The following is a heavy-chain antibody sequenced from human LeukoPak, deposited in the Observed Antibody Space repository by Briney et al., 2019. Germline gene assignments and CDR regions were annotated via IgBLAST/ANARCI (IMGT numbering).Heavy chain of an antibody. Sequence: PLASVKVSCKASGYTFTNFGISWVRQAPGQGLEWMGGIIPIFGTANYAQKFQGRVTITADESTSTAYMELSSLRSEDTAVYYCASKDRRDGYNYFFFWGQGTLVTVSS. D-gene: IGHD5-24*01. CDR1: GYTFTNFG. V-gene: IGHV1-69*13. CDR3: ASKDRRDGYNYFFF. J-gene: IGHJ4*02. CDR2: IIPIFGTA.